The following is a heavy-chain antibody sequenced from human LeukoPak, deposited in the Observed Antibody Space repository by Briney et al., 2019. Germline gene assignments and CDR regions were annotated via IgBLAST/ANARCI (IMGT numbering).Heavy chain of an antibody. CDR1: GYTFTSYG. CDR2: ISAYNGNT. V-gene: IGHV1-18*01. Sequence: ASVNVSCKASGYTFTSYGISWVRQAPGQGLEWMGWISAYNGNTNNAQKLQGRVTMTTDTSTSTAYMELRSLRSDDTAVYYCARDQYSSSWYVGDYWGQGTLVTVSS. J-gene: IGHJ4*02. D-gene: IGHD6-13*01. CDR3: ARDQYSSSWYVGDY.